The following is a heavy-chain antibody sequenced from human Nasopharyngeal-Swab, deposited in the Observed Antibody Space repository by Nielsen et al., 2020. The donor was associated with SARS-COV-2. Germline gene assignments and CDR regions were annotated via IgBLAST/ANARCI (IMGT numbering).Heavy chain of an antibody. D-gene: IGHD5-18*01. Sequence: SVKVSCKASVYTFTSYVISWVRPAPAQGLEWMGWISAYNGNTNYAQKLQGRVTMTTDTSTSTAYMELRSLRSDDTAVYYCASGYSYGLDAFDIWGQGTVVTVSS. J-gene: IGHJ3*02. V-gene: IGHV1-18*01. CDR1: VYTFTSYV. CDR2: ISAYNGNT. CDR3: ASGYSYGLDAFDI.